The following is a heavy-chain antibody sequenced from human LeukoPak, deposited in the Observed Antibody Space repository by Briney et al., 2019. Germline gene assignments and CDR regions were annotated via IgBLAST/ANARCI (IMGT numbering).Heavy chain of an antibody. CDR1: GFTFSSYG. CDR3: AKDASQGGADYHFDY. D-gene: IGHD3-16*01. V-gene: IGHV3-30*18. CDR2: ISYEGSDK. J-gene: IGHJ4*02. Sequence: PGGSLRLSCAASGFTFSSYGMHWVRQAPGRGLEWVAVISYEGSDKKYADSVKGRFTISRDNSKNTLYLQMNSLRAEDTAVYYCAKDASQGGADYHFDYWGQGTLVTVSS.